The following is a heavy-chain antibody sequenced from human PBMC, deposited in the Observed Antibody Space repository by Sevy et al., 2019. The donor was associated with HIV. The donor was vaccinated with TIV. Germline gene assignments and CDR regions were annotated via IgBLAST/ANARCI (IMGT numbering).Heavy chain of an antibody. CDR1: GDSIENSA. D-gene: IGHD2-2*02. V-gene: IGHV4-59*12. CDR3: ARVRWDIVDAPAAIPGCYFDY. Sequence: SDTLSLTCTVSGDSIENSAWSWIRQPPGKGLEWIGYLSHSGSSSYNPSLMGRATISLDTSRKKFSLKVTSMTATDTAVYYCARVRWDIVDAPAAIPGCYFDYWGQGTLLTVSS. CDR2: LSHSGSS. J-gene: IGHJ4*02.